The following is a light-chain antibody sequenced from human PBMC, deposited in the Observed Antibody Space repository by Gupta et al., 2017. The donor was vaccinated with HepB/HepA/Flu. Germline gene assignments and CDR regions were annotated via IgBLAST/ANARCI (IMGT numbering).Light chain of an antibody. Sequence: DIQMTQSPSTLSASVGDRVTITCRASQSISSWLAWYQQKPGKAPNLLIYKASSLESGVPSRFGGSGSGTEFTLTISSLQPDDFATYYYQHYNSYPFTFGPGTKVEIK. CDR2: KAS. CDR1: QSISSW. J-gene: IGKJ3*01. V-gene: IGKV1-5*03. CDR3: QHYNSYPFT.